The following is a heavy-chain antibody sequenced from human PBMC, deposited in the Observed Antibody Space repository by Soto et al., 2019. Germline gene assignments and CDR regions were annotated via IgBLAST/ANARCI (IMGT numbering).Heavy chain of an antibody. D-gene: IGHD5-18*01. CDR2: ISSSSSYT. CDR3: ARVLDSSRTPPGY. J-gene: IGHJ4*02. Sequence: QVQLVESGGGLVKPGGSLRLSCAASGFTFSDYYMSWIRQAPGKGLEWVSYISSSSSYTNYADSVKGRFTISRDNAKNSLYLQMNSLRAEDTAVYYCARVLDSSRTPPGYWGQGTLVTVSS. V-gene: IGHV3-11*06. CDR1: GFTFSDYY.